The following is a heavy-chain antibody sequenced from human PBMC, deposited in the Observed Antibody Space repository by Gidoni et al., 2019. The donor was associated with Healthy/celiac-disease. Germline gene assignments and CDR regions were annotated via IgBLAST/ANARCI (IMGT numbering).Heavy chain of an antibody. V-gene: IGHV3-53*01. Sequence: EVQMVESGGGLIQPGVSLILSCAASGFTVSSNYMSWVRQSPGKGLEWVSVIYSGGSTYYADSVKGRFTISRDNSKNTLYLQMNSLRAEDTAVYDCARVTYGDYYGMDVWGQGTTVTVSS. CDR3: ARVTYGDYYGMDV. CDR2: IYSGGST. CDR1: GFTVSSNY. J-gene: IGHJ6*02. D-gene: IGHD4-17*01.